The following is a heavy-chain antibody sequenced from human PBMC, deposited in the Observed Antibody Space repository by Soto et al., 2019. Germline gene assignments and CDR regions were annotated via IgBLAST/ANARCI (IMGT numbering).Heavy chain of an antibody. V-gene: IGHV4-61*01. CDR3: ARGSGPPPYYYYGMDV. CDR1: GGSVSSGSYY. J-gene: IGHJ6*02. D-gene: IGHD1-26*01. CDR2: IYYSGST. Sequence: SETLSLTCTVSGGSVSSGSYYWSWIRQPPGKGLEWIGYIYYSGSTNYNPSLKSRVTISVDTSKDQFSLKLSSVTAADTAVYYCARGSGPPPYYYYGMDVWGQGTTVTVSS.